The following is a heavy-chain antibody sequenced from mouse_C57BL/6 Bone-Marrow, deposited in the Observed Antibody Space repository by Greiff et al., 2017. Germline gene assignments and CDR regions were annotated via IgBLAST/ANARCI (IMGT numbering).Heavy chain of an antibody. CDR3: ARYGTNPFAY. Sequence: VQLVESGAELARPGASVKLSCKASGYTFTSYGISWVKQRTGQGLEWIGEIYPRSGNTYYNEKFKGKATLTADKSSSTAYMELRSLTSEDSAVYFCARYGTNPFAYWGQGTLVTVSA. J-gene: IGHJ3*01. CDR2: IYPRSGNT. D-gene: IGHD2-1*01. V-gene: IGHV1-81*01. CDR1: GYTFTSYG.